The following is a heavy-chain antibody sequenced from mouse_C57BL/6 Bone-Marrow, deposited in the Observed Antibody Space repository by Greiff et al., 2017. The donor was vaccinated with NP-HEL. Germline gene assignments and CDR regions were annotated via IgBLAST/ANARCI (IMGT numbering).Heavy chain of an antibody. CDR2: IYPGDGYT. CDR1: GYAFSSSG. Sequence: QVQLQQSGPELVKPGASVKISCKASGYAFSSSGMNWVKQRPGKGLEWVGRIYPGDGYTNYNGKFKGKATLTADKSSSTAYMQLSSLTSEDSAVYFCAVGYFDDWGTGTTVTVSS. CDR3: AVGYFDD. J-gene: IGHJ1*03. V-gene: IGHV1-82*01.